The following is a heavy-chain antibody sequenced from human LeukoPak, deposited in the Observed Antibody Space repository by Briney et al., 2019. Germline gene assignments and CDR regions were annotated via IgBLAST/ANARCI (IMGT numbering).Heavy chain of an antibody. CDR1: RFTFRVYD. J-gene: IGHJ4*02. CDR2: ISGSSGNT. CDR3: AKGRGPGGIARHYIDY. V-gene: IGHV3-23*01. D-gene: IGHD2-21*01. Sequence: PGGSLRLSCAASRFTFRVYDVLWVRQAPGKGLEWVSSISGSSGNTYYTDSVKGRFTISRDNSKSTLYLQMNSLRAEDTAVYYCAKGRGPGGIARHYIDYWGQGTLVIVSS.